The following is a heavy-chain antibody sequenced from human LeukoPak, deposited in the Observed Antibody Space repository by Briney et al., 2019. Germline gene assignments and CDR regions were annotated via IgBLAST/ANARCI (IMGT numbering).Heavy chain of an antibody. D-gene: IGHD3-3*01. CDR2: IYYSGST. CDR3: ASPYYDFWSGYWDY. V-gene: IGHV4-59*08. CDR1: GGSISSYY. J-gene: IGHJ4*02. Sequence: SETLSLTCTVSGGSISSYYWSWIRQPPGKGLEWIGYIYYSGSTNYNPSLKSRVTISVDTSKNQFSLKLSSVTAADTAVYYCASPYYDFWSGYWDYWGQGTLVTVSS.